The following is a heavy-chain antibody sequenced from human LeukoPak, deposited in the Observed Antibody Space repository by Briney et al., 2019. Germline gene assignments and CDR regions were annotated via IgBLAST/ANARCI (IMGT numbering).Heavy chain of an antibody. V-gene: IGHV1-8*01. D-gene: IGHD1-14*01. J-gene: IGHJ5*02. Sequence: ASVKVSCKTSGYPFTTNEINWVRQAAGQGLEWMGWVHPDTGYADYAQKFQGRVTMTSDTSISTAYMELSSLRSDDTAVYFCARGPRNDPWGQGTLVTVSS. CDR1: GYPFTTNE. CDR2: VHPDTGYA. CDR3: ARGPRNDP.